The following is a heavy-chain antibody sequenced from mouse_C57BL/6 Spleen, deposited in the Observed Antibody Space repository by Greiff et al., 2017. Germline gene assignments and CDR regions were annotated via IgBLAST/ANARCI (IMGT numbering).Heavy chain of an antibody. CDR1: GYAFTNYL. J-gene: IGHJ2*01. CDR3: ARSGGLD. CDR2: INPGSGGT. Sequence: VQLQESGAELVRPGTSVKVSCKASGYAFTNYLIEWVKQRPGQGLEWIGVINPGSGGTNYNEKFKGKATLTADKSSSTAYMQLSSLTSEDSAVYFCARSGGLDWGQGTTLTVSS. V-gene: IGHV1-54*01. D-gene: IGHD3-1*01.